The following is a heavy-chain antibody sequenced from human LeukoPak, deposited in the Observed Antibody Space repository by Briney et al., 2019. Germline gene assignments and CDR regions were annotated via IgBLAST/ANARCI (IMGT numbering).Heavy chain of an antibody. CDR1: GGSISSYY. D-gene: IGHD4-11*01. CDR2: IYYSGST. J-gene: IGHJ4*02. Sequence: SETLSLTCTVSGGSISSYYWSWIRQPPGKGLEWIGYIYYSGSTNYNPSLKSRVTISVDTSKNQFSLRLSSVTAADTAVYYCARIYYSYNVLLHFDSWGQGTLVTVSS. CDR3: ARIYYSYNVLLHFDS. V-gene: IGHV4-59*08.